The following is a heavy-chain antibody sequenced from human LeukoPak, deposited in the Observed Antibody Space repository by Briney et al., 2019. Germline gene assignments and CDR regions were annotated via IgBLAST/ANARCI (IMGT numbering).Heavy chain of an antibody. CDR2: ISYDGTNK. D-gene: IGHD4-17*01. CDR1: GFTFSNYG. V-gene: IGHV3-30*18. CDR3: AKGSIYGDYGDFDH. Sequence: GGSLRLSCAASGFTFSNYGMHWVCQAPGKGLEWVAFISYDGTNKYFADSVKGRFTISRDNSRNTLFLQMNSLRADDTAVYYCAKGSIYGDYGDFDHWGQGTLVTVSS. J-gene: IGHJ4*02.